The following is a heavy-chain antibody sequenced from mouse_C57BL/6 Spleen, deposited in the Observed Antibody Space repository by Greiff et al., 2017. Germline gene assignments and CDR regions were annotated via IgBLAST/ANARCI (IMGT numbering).Heavy chain of an antibody. Sequence: EVKLEESGGGLVQPGGSMKLSCVASGFTFSNYWMNWVRQSPEKGLEWVAQIRLKSDNYATHYAESVKGRFTISRDDSKSSVYLQMNNLRAEDTGIYYCTGRDGYLDYWGQGTTLTVSS. CDR3: TGRDGYLDY. J-gene: IGHJ2*01. V-gene: IGHV6-3*01. CDR1: GFTFSNYW. D-gene: IGHD2-3*01. CDR2: IRLKSDNYAT.